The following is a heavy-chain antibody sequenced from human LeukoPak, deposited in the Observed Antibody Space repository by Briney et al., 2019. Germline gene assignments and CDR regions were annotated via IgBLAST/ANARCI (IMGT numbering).Heavy chain of an antibody. CDR1: GYTFTGYY. J-gene: IGHJ4*02. CDR3: AXDMTGGIWARATSFDH. Sequence: ASVKVSCKASGYTFTGYYMHWVRQAPGQGLEWMGWINPDSGGSEYGQRFQGRVTFTSDTSSTTIYMEVRSLKSDDTAVYYCAXDMTGGIWARATSFDHWGQGTLVTVSS. V-gene: IGHV1-2*02. D-gene: IGHD1-14*01. CDR2: INPDSGGS.